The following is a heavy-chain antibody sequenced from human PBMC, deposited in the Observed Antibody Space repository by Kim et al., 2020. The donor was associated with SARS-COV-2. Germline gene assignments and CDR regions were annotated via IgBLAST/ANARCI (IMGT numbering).Heavy chain of an antibody. Sequence: ASVKVSCKASGYTFTSYDISWVRQAPGQGLEWMGWISAFNGNKNYAQKPQGRVTMTTDTSTSTAYMELRSLRSDDTAVYFCARDPLDYWGQGTLVTVSS. CDR1: GYTFTSYD. D-gene: IGHD3-16*02. J-gene: IGHJ4*02. CDR2: ISAFNGNK. V-gene: IGHV1-18*01. CDR3: ARDPLDY.